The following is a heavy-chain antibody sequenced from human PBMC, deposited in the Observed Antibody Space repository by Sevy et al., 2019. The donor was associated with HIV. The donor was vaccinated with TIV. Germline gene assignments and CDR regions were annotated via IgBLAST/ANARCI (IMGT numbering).Heavy chain of an antibody. V-gene: IGHV4-39*02. CDR1: GGSISSSGYY. J-gene: IGHJ4*02. CDR2: IYYGGST. Sequence: SETLSLTCTVSGGSISSSGYYWGWIRQPPGKGLEWIGSIYYGGSTYYNPSLKSRITISVDTSKNHFSLKLSSVTAAVTAVYYCARVSMIVVVITDDWGYYFDYWGQGTLVTVSS. D-gene: IGHD3-22*01. CDR3: ARVSMIVVVITDDWGYYFDY.